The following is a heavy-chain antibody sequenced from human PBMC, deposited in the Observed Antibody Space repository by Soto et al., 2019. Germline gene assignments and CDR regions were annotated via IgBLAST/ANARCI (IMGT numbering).Heavy chain of an antibody. V-gene: IGHV3-9*01. CDR2: IFWVGGGT. CDR1: GSTIDDYA. Sequence: EVQVVESGGGLVRPGGSLTLSCLVSGSTIDDYAMHWVRQVPGKGLEWVSGIFWVGGGTGYADSVKGRFTISRDRAKNSLSLQMNSLRIEDTAVYYCGKDLSPGGLASWGQGTMVTVSS. CDR3: GKDLSPGGLAS. J-gene: IGHJ5*02. D-gene: IGHD3-16*01.